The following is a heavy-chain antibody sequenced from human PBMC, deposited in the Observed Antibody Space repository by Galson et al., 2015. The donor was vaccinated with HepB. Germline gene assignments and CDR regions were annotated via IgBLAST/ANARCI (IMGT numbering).Heavy chain of an antibody. V-gene: IGHV4-61*01. CDR1: GGSVSSGSYY. J-gene: IGHJ5*02. Sequence: ETLSLTCTVSGGSVSSGSYYWSWIRQPPGKGLEWIGYIYYSGSTNYNPSLKSRVTISVDTSKNQFSLKLSSVTAADTAVYYCARDNVVVVAATLVNWFDPWGQGTLVTVSS. CDR2: IYYSGST. CDR3: ARDNVVVVAATLVNWFDP. D-gene: IGHD2-15*01.